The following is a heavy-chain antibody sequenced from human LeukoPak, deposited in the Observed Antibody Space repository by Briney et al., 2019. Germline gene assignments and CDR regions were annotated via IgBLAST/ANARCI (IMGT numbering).Heavy chain of an antibody. D-gene: IGHD2-21*01. CDR2: IYTDNNI. J-gene: IGHJ4*02. Sequence: PGGSLRLSCAGSGFPFSNYEMSWVRQTPGKGLEWVSHIYTDNNIYQADAVKGRFTISRDNAKNSLYLQMSSLRAEDTAVYYCARASNSPFDYWGQGTLVTVSS. CDR3: ARASNSPFDY. CDR1: GFPFSNYE. V-gene: IGHV3-48*03.